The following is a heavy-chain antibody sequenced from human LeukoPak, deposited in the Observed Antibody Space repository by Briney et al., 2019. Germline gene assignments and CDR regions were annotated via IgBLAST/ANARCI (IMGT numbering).Heavy chain of an antibody. CDR2: TRYDGSNE. CDR3: AKDSTWIQLEGYFDY. CDR1: GFTFSSYG. Sequence: GSLRLSCSASGFTFSSYGIHWVRQAPGKGLEGVAFTRYDGSNEYYSDSVKGRFTISRDNSRNTVYLQINSLRADDTAVYYCAKDSTWIQLEGYFDYWGQGTLVTVSS. D-gene: IGHD5-18*01. V-gene: IGHV3-30*02. J-gene: IGHJ4*02.